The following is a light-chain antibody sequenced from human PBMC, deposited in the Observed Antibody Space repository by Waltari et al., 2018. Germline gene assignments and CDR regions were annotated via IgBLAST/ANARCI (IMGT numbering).Light chain of an antibody. CDR3: NSYAGSNTVI. CDR1: SSAVGGYNY. CDR2: EVN. J-gene: IGLJ2*01. V-gene: IGLV2-8*01. Sequence: QSALTQPPSASGSPGQSVTISSPGTSSAVGGYNYVSWYQHHPGKAPKLIIYEVNKRPSGVPDRFSGSKSANTASLTVSGLQTEDEADYYCNSYAGSNTVIFGGGTKLTVL.